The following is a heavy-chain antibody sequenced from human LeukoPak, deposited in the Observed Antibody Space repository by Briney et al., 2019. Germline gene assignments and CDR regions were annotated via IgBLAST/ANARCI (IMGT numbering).Heavy chain of an antibody. Sequence: GASVKVSCKASGYTFTGYYVHWVRQGPGQGLEWMGWISAYNGNTNYAQKLQDRVTMTTDTSTGTAFLELRSLRPDDTAVYYCARDLGPDSSSSNYYYYMDVWGKGTTVTISS. CDR3: ARDLGPDSSSSNYYYYMDV. CDR2: ISAYNGNT. CDR1: GYTFTGYY. D-gene: IGHD6-13*01. J-gene: IGHJ6*03. V-gene: IGHV1-18*04.